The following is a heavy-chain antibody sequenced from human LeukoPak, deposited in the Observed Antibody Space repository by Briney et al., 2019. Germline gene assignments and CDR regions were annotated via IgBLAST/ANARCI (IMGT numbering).Heavy chain of an antibody. CDR2: INHSGST. D-gene: IGHD2-2*01. CDR1: GGSFSGYY. Sequence: PSETLSLTCAVYGGSFSGYYWSWIRQPPGKGLEWIGEINHSGSTNYNPSLKSRVTISVDTSKNQFSLKLSSVAAADTAVYYCARVVVPAAPQLTPWGQGTLVTASS. J-gene: IGHJ5*02. CDR3: ARVVVPAAPQLTP. V-gene: IGHV4-34*01.